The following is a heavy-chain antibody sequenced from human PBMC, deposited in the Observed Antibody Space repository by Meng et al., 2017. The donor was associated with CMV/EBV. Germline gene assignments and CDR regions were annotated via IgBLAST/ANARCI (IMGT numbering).Heavy chain of an antibody. D-gene: IGHD2-15*01. Sequence: QGQLQRWGQGLLKPSETLSPTCADYGGSFSGHYWGGIRQPPGNGLEWIGEINHSRSTNYNPSLKSRVTISVDTSKNQFSLKLSSVTAADTAVYYCASSLTYPDYWGQGTLVTVSS. V-gene: IGHV4-34*01. CDR1: GGSFSGHY. CDR3: ASSLTYPDY. J-gene: IGHJ4*02. CDR2: INHSRST.